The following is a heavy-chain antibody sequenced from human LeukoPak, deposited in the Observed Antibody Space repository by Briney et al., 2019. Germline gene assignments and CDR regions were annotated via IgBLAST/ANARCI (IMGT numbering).Heavy chain of an antibody. CDR2: IYSGGST. CDR1: GFTVSSNY. D-gene: IGHD3-22*01. V-gene: IGHV3-53*04. Sequence: GGSLRLSCAASGFTVSSNYMSWVRQAPGKGLEWVSVIYSGGSTYYADSVKGRFTISRHNSKNTLYLQMNSLRAEDTAVYYCARGRRDRYYDSSGYYGYYFDYWGQGTLVTVSS. CDR3: ARGRRDRYYDSSGYYGYYFDY. J-gene: IGHJ4*02.